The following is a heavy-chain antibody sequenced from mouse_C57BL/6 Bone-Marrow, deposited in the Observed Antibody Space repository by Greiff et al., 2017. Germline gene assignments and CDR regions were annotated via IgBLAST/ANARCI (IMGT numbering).Heavy chain of an antibody. CDR3: ARGPLYSNYVYAMDY. V-gene: IGHV1-69*01. Sequence: QVQLQQPGAELVMPGASVKLSCKASGYTFTSYWMHWVKQRPGQGLEWIGEIDPSDSYTNYTQKFKGKSTLTVDKSSSTAYMQLSSLTSEDSAVYYCARGPLYSNYVYAMDYWGQGTSVTVSS. CDR2: IDPSDSYT. D-gene: IGHD2-5*01. CDR1: GYTFTSYW. J-gene: IGHJ4*01.